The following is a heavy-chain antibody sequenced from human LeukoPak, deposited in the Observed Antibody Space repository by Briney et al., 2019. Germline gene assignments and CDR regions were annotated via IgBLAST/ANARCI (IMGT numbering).Heavy chain of an antibody. D-gene: IGHD6-19*01. V-gene: IGHV5-51*01. J-gene: IGHJ4*02. CDR1: GYSLTSYG. CDR3: ATAVAGRWGAVDY. CDR2: IYPCDSDT. Sequence: GESLKISCKGSGYSLTSYGIGGVRQMPGKGLEWMGIIYPCDSDTRYGPSFQGQVTISADKSISTAYMQWRSVKAPDTAMYYCATAVAGRWGAVDYWGQGTLVTVSS.